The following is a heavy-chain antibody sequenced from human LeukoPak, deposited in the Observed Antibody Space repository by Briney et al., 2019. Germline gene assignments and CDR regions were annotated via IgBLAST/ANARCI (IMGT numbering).Heavy chain of an antibody. Sequence: GGSLRLSCAASGFTFSNYWMGWVRQAPGKGLEWVANIKTDGYDKYYADSVKGRFTLFRDDAKNSVYLQMNSLRVEDTAVYYCARDSGSGGPWGQGTPVTVSS. V-gene: IGHV3-7*01. J-gene: IGHJ5*02. D-gene: IGHD6-19*01. CDR2: IKTDGYDK. CDR3: ARDSGSGGP. CDR1: GFTFSNYW.